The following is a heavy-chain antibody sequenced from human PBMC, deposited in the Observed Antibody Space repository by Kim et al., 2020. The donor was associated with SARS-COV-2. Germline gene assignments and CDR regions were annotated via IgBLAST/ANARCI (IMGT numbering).Heavy chain of an antibody. V-gene: IGHV4-61*01. D-gene: IGHD6-19*01. CDR1: GGSVSSGSYY. J-gene: IGHJ4*02. CDR2: IYYSGST. Sequence: SETLSLTCTVSGGSVSSGSYYWSWIRQPPGKGLEWIGYIYYSGSTNYNPSLKSRVTISVATSKNQFSLKLSSVTAADTAVYYCARDSSVAVAGTSGFDYWGQGTLVTVSS. CDR3: ARDSSVAVAGTSGFDY.